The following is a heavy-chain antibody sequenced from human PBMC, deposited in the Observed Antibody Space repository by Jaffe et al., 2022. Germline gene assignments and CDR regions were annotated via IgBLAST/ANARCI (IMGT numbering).Heavy chain of an antibody. Sequence: EVQLVESGGGLVQPGGSLRLSCAASGFTVSSNYMSWVRQAPGKGLEWVSVIYSGGSTYYADSVKGRFTISRDNSKNTLYLQMNSLRAEDTAVYYCARDEPSGYYDSSGYSNWYFDLWGRGTLVTVSS. J-gene: IGHJ2*01. CDR2: IYSGGST. CDR1: GFTVSSNY. CDR3: ARDEPSGYYDSSGYSNWYFDL. V-gene: IGHV3-66*02. D-gene: IGHD3-22*01.